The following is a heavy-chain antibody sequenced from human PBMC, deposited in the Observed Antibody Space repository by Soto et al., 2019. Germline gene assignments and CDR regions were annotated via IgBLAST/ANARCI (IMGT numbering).Heavy chain of an antibody. CDR1: GYTFTSYD. CDR2: MNPNSGNT. J-gene: IGHJ6*02. V-gene: IGHV1-8*01. Sequence: GASVKVSCKASGYTFTSYDINWVRQATGQGLEWMGWMNPNSGNTGYAQKFQGRVTMTRNTSISTAYMELSSLRSEDTAVYYCARGENGSYRYYYGMDVWGQGTTVTVSS. D-gene: IGHD1-26*01. CDR3: ARGENGSYRYYYGMDV.